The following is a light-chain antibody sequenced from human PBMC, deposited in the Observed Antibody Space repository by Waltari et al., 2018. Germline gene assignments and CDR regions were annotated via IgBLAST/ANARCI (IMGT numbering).Light chain of an antibody. J-gene: IGKJ1*01. CDR3: QQYYRTPQT. Sequence: KSSQSVLYSTNNKNNLAWYQQKPGQPPKLLIYWASTRESGVPHRFSGSGSGTDFTLTISSLQAEDVAVYYCQQYYRTPQTFGKGTKVEIK. CDR1: QSVLYSTNNKNN. V-gene: IGKV4-1*01. CDR2: WAS.